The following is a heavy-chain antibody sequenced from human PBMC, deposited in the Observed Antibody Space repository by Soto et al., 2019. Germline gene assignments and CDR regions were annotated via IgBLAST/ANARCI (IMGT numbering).Heavy chain of an antibody. Sequence: TGGSLRLSCAASGFTFSSYAMSWVRQAPGKGLEWVSAISGSGGSTYYADSVKGRFTISRDNSKNTLYLQMNSLRAEDTAVHYCANLRFLEWSHYGMDVWGQGTTVTVSS. CDR2: ISGSGGST. CDR3: ANLRFLEWSHYGMDV. CDR1: GFTFSSYA. V-gene: IGHV3-23*01. J-gene: IGHJ6*02. D-gene: IGHD3-3*01.